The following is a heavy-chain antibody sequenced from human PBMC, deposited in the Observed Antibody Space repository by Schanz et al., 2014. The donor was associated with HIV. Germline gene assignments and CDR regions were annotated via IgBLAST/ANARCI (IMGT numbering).Heavy chain of an antibody. V-gene: IGHV3-33*05. J-gene: IGHJ6*02. CDR3: ARVALAVVGADYGMDV. CDR1: GFTFSNYG. CDR2: ISYDGRNK. Sequence: QVQLVESGGGVVQPGRSLRLSCTASGFTFSNYGIHWVRQAPGKGLEWMAVISYDGRNKKFANSVKGRFTISRDKSKNTLYLEMNSLRVEDTAVYYCARVALAVVGADYGMDVWGQGIMVTVSS. D-gene: IGHD2-2*01.